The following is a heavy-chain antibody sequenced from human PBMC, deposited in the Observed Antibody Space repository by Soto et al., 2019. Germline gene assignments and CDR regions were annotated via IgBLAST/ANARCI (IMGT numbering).Heavy chain of an antibody. CDR2: ISDSGDST. D-gene: IGHD2-21*02. CDR1: GFTFSAYG. Sequence: EVQLLESGGGLVQPGGSLRLSCAASGFTFSAYGMSWVRQAPGKGLEWVSGISDSGDSTSYADSVKGRFTISRDNSKNTLSLQMNSLRAEDTAVYYCGKVGDPGGACYWDHWGQGTLVSVSS. CDR3: GKVGDPGGACYWDH. V-gene: IGHV3-23*01. J-gene: IGHJ4*02.